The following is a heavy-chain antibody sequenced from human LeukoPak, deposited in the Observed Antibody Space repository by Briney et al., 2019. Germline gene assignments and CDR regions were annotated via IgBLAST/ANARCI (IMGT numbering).Heavy chain of an antibody. CDR3: ARPRKGAYYDSSGYYFDY. D-gene: IGHD3-22*01. J-gene: IGHJ4*02. Sequence: PSETLSLTCTVSGGSISSSSYYWGWIRQPPGKGLECIGSIYYSGSTYYNPSLKSRVTISVDTSKNQFSLKLSSVTAADTAVYYCARPRKGAYYDSSGYYFDYWGQGTLVTVSS. CDR1: GGSISSSSYY. CDR2: IYYSGST. V-gene: IGHV4-39*07.